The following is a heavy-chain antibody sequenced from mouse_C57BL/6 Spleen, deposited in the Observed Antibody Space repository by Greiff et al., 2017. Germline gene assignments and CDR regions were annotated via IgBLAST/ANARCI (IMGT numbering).Heavy chain of an antibody. CDR1: GFTFSDYY. V-gene: IGHV5-16*01. J-gene: IGHJ4*01. CDR3: ARARDYDVDYYAMDY. Sequence: EVKLVESEGGLVQPGSSMKLSCTASGFTFSDYYMAWVRQVPEKGLEWVANINYDGSSTYYLDSLKSRFIISRDNAKNILYLQMSSLKSEDTATYYCARARDYDVDYYAMDYWGQGPSVTVAS. CDR2: INYDGSST. D-gene: IGHD2-4*01.